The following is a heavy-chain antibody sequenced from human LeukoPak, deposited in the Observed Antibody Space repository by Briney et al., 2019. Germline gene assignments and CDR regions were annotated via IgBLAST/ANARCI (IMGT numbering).Heavy chain of an antibody. J-gene: IGHJ4*02. CDR3: SSHVSAAAGGR. Sequence: SETLSLTCAVSGVSVRGHYWSWIRQPPGKGLKWIAEIHHSGTTKYNPSLQSRVTISMDTSKNQFSLKLNSLTAADTAVYYCSSHVSAAAGGRWGPGTLVTISP. D-gene: IGHD6-13*01. V-gene: IGHV4-34*01. CDR2: IHHSGTT. CDR1: GVSVRGHY.